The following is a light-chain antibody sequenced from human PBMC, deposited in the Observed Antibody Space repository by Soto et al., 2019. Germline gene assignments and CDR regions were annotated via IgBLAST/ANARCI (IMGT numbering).Light chain of an antibody. V-gene: IGKV1-5*03. Sequence: DIQMTQSPSTLSGSVGDRVTITCRASQTISSWLAWYQQTTGKAPKLLIYKASTLKSGVPSRFRGSGSGTEFTLTISRLQTDDFSTYYCQHHNSYSEAFGQGTKVDI. J-gene: IGKJ1*01. CDR2: KAS. CDR1: QTISSW. CDR3: QHHNSYSEA.